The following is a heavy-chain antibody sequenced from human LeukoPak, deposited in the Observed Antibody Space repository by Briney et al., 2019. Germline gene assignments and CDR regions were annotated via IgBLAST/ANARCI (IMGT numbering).Heavy chain of an antibody. V-gene: IGHV3-30*18. CDR2: ISYDGSNK. CDR1: GFTFSSYG. D-gene: IGHD3-9*01. CDR3: AKDNSRYIDIFLPHLDP. J-gene: IGHJ5*02. Sequence: PGTSLRLSCAASGFTFSSYGMHWVRQAPGRGLEWVAVISYDGSNKYYADSVKGRFTISRDNSKNTLYVQMNSLRAEDTAVYYCAKDNSRYIDIFLPHLDPWGQGTLVSVSS.